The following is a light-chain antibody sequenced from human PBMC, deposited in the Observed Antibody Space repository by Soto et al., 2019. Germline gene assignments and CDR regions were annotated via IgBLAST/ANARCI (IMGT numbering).Light chain of an antibody. CDR1: QHISSTF. V-gene: IGKV3-20*01. CDR3: QQYGRSPRM. CDR2: AAS. Sequence: EIVLTQSPGTLSLSPGQGATLSCRASQHISSTFLAWYQQKPGQAPRLLIFAASSRATGIPDRFSGSASGTDFILSISRLEPEDSAVYYCQQYGRSPRMFGQGTKVDIK. J-gene: IGKJ1*01.